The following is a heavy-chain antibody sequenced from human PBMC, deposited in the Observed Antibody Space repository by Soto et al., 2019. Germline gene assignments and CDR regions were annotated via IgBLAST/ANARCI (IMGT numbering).Heavy chain of an antibody. CDR1: GGSISPNY. V-gene: IGHV4-59*06. CDR3: ARYGSGSYYPTTFDY. CDR2: IYYSGST. Sequence: SETLSLTCTVSGGSISPNYWSWIRQHPGKGLEWIGYIYYSGSTYYNPSLKSRVTISVDTSKNQFSLKLSSVTAADTAVYYCARYGSGSYYPTTFDYWGQGTLVTVSS. D-gene: IGHD3-10*01. J-gene: IGHJ4*02.